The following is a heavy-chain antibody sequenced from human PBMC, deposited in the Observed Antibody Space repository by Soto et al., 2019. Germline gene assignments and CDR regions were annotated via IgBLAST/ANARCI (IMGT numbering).Heavy chain of an antibody. CDR3: ARAGGYISGWYTRAHFDY. CDR2: IIPIFGTA. D-gene: IGHD6-19*01. CDR1: GGTFSSYA. Sequence: QVQLVQSGAEVKKPGSSVKVSCKASGGTFSSYAISWVRQAPGQGLEWMGGIIPIFGTANYAQKFQGRVTITADKSTSTAYRELSSLRSEDTAVYYCARAGGYISGWYTRAHFDYLGQGTLVTVSS. J-gene: IGHJ4*02. V-gene: IGHV1-69*06.